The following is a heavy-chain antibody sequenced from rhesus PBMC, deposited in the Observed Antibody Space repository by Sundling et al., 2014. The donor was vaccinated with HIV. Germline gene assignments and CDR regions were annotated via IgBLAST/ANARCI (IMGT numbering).Heavy chain of an antibody. Sequence: EVQLVESGGDLVQPGGSLRLSCAASGFTFSNYGMYWVRQAPGKGLEWISSINSGGTNTYYADSVKGRFTISRDNSKNTLSLQMSSLRAEDTAVYYCVNRGMTTVTYWGQGVLVTVSS. J-gene: IGHJ4*01. CDR3: VNRGMTTVTY. D-gene: IGHD4-35*01. V-gene: IGHV3-103*01. CDR2: INSGGTNT. CDR1: GFTFSNYG.